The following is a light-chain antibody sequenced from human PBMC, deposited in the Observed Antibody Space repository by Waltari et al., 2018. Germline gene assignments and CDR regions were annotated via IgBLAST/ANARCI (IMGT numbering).Light chain of an antibody. Sequence: DIQMTQSPSTLSASVGDRVTIPCRASQTISIYLAWYQQKPGKAPNLLIYKASTLESGVPSRFSGSGSGTEFTLTISSLQPDDFATYYCQQYHSYSPYTFGQGTKLDIK. CDR2: KAS. CDR1: QTISIY. V-gene: IGKV1-5*03. J-gene: IGKJ2*01. CDR3: QQYHSYSPYT.